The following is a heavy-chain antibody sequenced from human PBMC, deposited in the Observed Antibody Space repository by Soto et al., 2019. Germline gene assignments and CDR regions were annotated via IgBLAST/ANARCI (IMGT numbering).Heavy chain of an antibody. V-gene: IGHV3-66*01. CDR2: LFSGGST. D-gene: IGHD3-16*02. CDR1: GFSVSNKY. J-gene: IGHJ3*01. Sequence: GGSLRLSCAASGFSVSNKYMSWVRQAPGKGLEWVSVLFSGGSTHYGDFVEGRFAISRDDSQNTLYLQMNSLRAEDTAVYYCARDSFDAFDLWGQGTMVTVSS. CDR3: ARDSFDAFDL.